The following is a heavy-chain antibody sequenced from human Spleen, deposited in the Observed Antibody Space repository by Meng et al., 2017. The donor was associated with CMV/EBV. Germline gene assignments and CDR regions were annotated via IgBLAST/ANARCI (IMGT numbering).Heavy chain of an antibody. CDR1: GFTFDDYG. CDR3: ARDVAVAAPPFDP. J-gene: IGHJ5*02. D-gene: IGHD6-19*01. Sequence: GESLKISCAASGFTFDDYGMSWVRQAPGKGLEWVSGINWHGGSTGYADSVKGRFTISRDNAKSSLYLQMNSLRADDTAVYYCARDVAVAAPPFDPWGQGTLVTVSS. V-gene: IGHV3-20*04. CDR2: INWHGGST.